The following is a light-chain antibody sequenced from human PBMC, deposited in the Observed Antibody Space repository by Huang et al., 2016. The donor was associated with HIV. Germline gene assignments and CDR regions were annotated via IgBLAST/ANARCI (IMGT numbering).Light chain of an antibody. CDR3: QQYNDFRST. CDR2: AAS. V-gene: IGKV3-15*01. Sequence: ETVMTQSPVTLSVSPGDRASLSFRSSQIVSSHLAWYQQKPGQPPRLLIYAASTRATGVPARCSGSGAGTEFTLTISTLQSEDSAVYYCQQYNDFRSTFGPGTRGEIK. CDR1: QIVSSH. J-gene: IGKJ3*01.